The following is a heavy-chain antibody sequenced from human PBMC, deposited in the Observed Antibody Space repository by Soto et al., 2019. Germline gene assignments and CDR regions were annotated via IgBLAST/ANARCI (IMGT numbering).Heavy chain of an antibody. Sequence: QVQLVQSGAEVKKPGSSVKVSCKASGDTFSFYSINWVRQAPGLGLEWMGRINPILRMSNYAQRFQGRVTMTADKSTSTAYMKLSSLRSEYTAMYYCASSYGSGYRAFDYWGQGALVTVSS. V-gene: IGHV1-69*02. D-gene: IGHD3-10*01. CDR1: GDTFSFYS. J-gene: IGHJ4*02. CDR3: ASSYGSGYRAFDY. CDR2: INPILRMS.